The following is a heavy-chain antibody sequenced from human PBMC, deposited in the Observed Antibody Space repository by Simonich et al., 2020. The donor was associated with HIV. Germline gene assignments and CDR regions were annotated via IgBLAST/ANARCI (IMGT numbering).Heavy chain of an antibody. CDR1: GGSFSGYY. J-gene: IGHJ4*02. V-gene: IGHV4-34*01. CDR3: ARRHPTTVTTPYFDY. D-gene: IGHD4-17*01. CDR2: INHSGTT. Sequence: QVQLQQWGAGLLKPSETLSLTCAGYGGSFSGYYWSWIRQPPGKGLEWIGEINHSGTTNYNPSLKSRVTISVDTSKNQFSLKLSSVTAADTAVYYCARRHPTTVTTPYFDYWGQGTLVTVSS.